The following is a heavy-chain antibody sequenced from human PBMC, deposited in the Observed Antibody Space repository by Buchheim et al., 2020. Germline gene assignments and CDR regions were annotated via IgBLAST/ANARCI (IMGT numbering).Heavy chain of an antibody. V-gene: IGHV3-30*18. Sequence: QVQLVESGGGVVQPGRSLRLSCAASGFTFSSYGMHWVRQAPGKGLEWVAVISYDGSNKYYADSVKGRFTISRDNSKNTLYLRMNSLRAEDTAVYYCAKDRVLRYFDWFSAPSGSWGQGTL. D-gene: IGHD3-9*01. J-gene: IGHJ4*02. CDR2: ISYDGSNK. CDR3: AKDRVLRYFDWFSAPSGS. CDR1: GFTFSSYG.